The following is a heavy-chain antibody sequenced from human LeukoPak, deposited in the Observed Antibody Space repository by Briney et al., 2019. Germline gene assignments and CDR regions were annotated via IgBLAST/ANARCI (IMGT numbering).Heavy chain of an antibody. J-gene: IGHJ4*02. CDR3: ARDPGFDYSP. V-gene: IGHV3-69-1*01. Sequence: GGSLRLSCAASGFILSTEMNWVRQAPGKGLEWVSFIATDSTIYYADSVKGRFTLSRDNAKNSLYLQMNSLRADDTAVYCCARDPGFDYSPWGQGTLVTVSS. D-gene: IGHD4-11*01. CDR1: GFILSTE. CDR2: IATDSTI.